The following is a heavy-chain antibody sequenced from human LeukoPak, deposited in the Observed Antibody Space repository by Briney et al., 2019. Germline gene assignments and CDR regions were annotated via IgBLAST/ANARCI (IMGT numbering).Heavy chain of an antibody. CDR3: ARLDSSWYLVDY. V-gene: IGHV4-59*08. CDR1: GGSISSYY. D-gene: IGHD6-13*01. Sequence: SETLSLTCTVSGGSISSYYWSWIRQPPGKGLEWFGYIYYSGSTNYNPSLKSRVTISVDTSKNQFSLKLSSVTAADTAVYYCARLDSSWYLVDYWGQGTLVTVSS. J-gene: IGHJ4*02. CDR2: IYYSGST.